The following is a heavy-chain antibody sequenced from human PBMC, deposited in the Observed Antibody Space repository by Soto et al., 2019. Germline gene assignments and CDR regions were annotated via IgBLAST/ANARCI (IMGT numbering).Heavy chain of an antibody. CDR1: GGTFSSYA. J-gene: IGHJ4*02. CDR3: AAKYYYDSSGSFDY. Sequence: SVKVSCKASGGTFSSYAISWVRQAPGQGLEWMGGIIPIFGTANYAQKFQGRVTITADKSTSTAYMELSSLRSEDTAVYYCAAKYYYDSSGSFDYWGQGILVTVSS. CDR2: IIPIFGTA. D-gene: IGHD3-22*01. V-gene: IGHV1-69*06.